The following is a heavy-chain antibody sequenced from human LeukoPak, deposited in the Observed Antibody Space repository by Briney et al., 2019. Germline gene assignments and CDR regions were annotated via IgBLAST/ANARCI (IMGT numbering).Heavy chain of an antibody. CDR2: INWDGSRI. Sequence: PGRSLRLSCAASGFTFDDHAMYWVRQAPGKGLEWVSGINWDGSRIGYADAVKGRFTISRDSAKNSLYLQMNSLRAEDTAVYYCARESPPNYYGSGSYYSPWGQGTLVTVSS. CDR3: ARESPPNYYGSGSYYSP. D-gene: IGHD3-10*01. V-gene: IGHV3-9*01. CDR1: GFTFDDHA. J-gene: IGHJ5*02.